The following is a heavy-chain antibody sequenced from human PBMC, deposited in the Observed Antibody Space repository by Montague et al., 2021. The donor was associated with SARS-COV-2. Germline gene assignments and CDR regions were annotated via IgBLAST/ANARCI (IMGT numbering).Heavy chain of an antibody. CDR1: GGSITSSAYY. CDR3: ASLGSPAYFGGDCYLRDHGMVV. J-gene: IGHJ6*02. CDR2: IYYSGYT. V-gene: IGHV4-39*01. D-gene: IGHD2-21*02. Sequence: SETLSLTCTVSGGSITSSAYYWSWIRQSPGKGLEWIRTIYYSGYTYSNPSLKSRVTISMDTSKSQVSLKINSVTAADTAVYFCASLGSPAYFGGDCYLRDHGMVVWGQGTRVTVSS.